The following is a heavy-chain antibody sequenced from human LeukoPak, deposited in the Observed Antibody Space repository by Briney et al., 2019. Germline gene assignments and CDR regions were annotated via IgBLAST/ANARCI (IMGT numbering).Heavy chain of an antibody. Sequence: SETLSLTCTVSGGSISSGSYYWSWIRQPAGKGLEWIGRIYTSGGTNYNPSLKSRVTISVDTSKNQFSLKLSSVTAADTAVYYCARDSTVTLDYWGQGTLVTVSS. J-gene: IGHJ4*02. CDR1: GGSISSGSYY. CDR3: ARDSTVTLDY. CDR2: IYTSGGT. V-gene: IGHV4-61*02. D-gene: IGHD4-17*01.